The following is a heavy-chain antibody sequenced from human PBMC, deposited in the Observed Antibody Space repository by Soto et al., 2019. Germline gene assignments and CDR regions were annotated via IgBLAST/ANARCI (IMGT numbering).Heavy chain of an antibody. V-gene: IGHV2-5*02. CDR2: IYWDDDK. J-gene: IGHJ4*02. Sequence: QITLKESGPTLVKPTQNLTLTCTFSGFSLSTRGVGVGWIRQPPGTALEGLALIYWDDDKRYSPSLKSRLTITQDTSKTQVVLTMTNMDPVDTATYDCAHRPDYSSSRQEGGYYFDYWGQGILVTVSS. CDR1: GFSLSTRGVG. CDR3: AHRPDYSSSRQEGGYYFDY. D-gene: IGHD6-6*01.